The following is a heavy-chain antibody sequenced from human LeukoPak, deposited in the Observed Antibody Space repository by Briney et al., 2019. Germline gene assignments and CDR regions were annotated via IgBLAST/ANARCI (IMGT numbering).Heavy chain of an antibody. CDR2: IYYSGST. V-gene: IGHV4-59*01. CDR3: ARVTPNYYYGMDV. Sequence: SETLSLTCTDSGGSLSSYYWSWIRQPPGKGLEWIGYIYYSGSTNYNPSLKSRVTISVDTSKNQFSLKLSSVTAADTAVYYCARVTPNYYYGMDVWGQGTTVTVSS. CDR1: GGSLSSYY. J-gene: IGHJ6*02.